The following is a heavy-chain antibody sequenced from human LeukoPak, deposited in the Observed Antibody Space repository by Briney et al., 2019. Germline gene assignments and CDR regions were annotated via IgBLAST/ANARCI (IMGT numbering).Heavy chain of an antibody. CDR3: ARVSGFWSGFGYFDY. V-gene: IGHV4-59*01. Sequence: PSETLSLTCTVSGGSISIYYWSWIRQPPGKGLEWIGYIYYSGSTNYNPSLKSRVTISVDTSKNQFSLKLSSVTAADTAVYYCARVSGFWSGFGYFDYWGQGTLVTVSS. CDR1: GGSISIYY. J-gene: IGHJ4*02. CDR2: IYYSGST. D-gene: IGHD3-3*01.